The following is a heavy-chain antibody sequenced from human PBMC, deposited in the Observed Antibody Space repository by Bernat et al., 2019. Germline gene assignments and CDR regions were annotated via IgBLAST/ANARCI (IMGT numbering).Heavy chain of an antibody. CDR1: GFTVSSNY. V-gene: IGHV3-66*01. Sequence: EVQLVESGGGLVQPGGSLRLSCAASGFTVSSNYMSWVRQAPGKGLEWVSVIYSGGSTYYADAVKGRFTISRDNSKNTLYLQMNSLRAEDTAVYYCARGRSAVAGTDYWGQGTLVTVSS. D-gene: IGHD6-19*01. CDR3: ARGRSAVAGTDY. J-gene: IGHJ4*02. CDR2: IYSGGST.